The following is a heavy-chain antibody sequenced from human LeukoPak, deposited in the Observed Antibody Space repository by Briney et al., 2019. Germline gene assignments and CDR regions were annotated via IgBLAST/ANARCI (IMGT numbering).Heavy chain of an antibody. CDR3: ARDLAPNYYGSGSGLNLGY. CDR2: IIPIFGTA. J-gene: IGHJ4*02. Sequence: SVKVSCKASGGTFSSYAISWVRQAPGQGLEWMGGIIPIFGTANYAQKFQGRVTITADESTSTAYMELSSLRSEDTAVYYCARDLAPNYYGSGSGLNLGYWGQGTLVTVSS. D-gene: IGHD3-10*01. V-gene: IGHV1-69*01. CDR1: GGTFSSYA.